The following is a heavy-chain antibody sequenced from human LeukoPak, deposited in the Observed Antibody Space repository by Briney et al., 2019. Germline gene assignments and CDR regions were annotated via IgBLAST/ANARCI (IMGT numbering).Heavy chain of an antibody. CDR1: GFTFDDYA. D-gene: IGHD1-26*01. CDR2: ISGGGGST. CDR3: AKDLAGGSFSSFDY. V-gene: IGHV3-43*02. J-gene: IGHJ4*02. Sequence: SGGSLRLSCAASGFTFDDYAMHWVRQAPGKGLEWVSLISGGGGSTYYADSVKGRFTISRDNSKNSLYLQMNSLRTEDTALYYCAKDLAGGSFSSFDYWGQGTLVTVSS.